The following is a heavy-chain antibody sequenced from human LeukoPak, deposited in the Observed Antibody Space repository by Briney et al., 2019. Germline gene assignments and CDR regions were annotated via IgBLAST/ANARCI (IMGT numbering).Heavy chain of an antibody. CDR3: ATIKRGNIFGYFDL. CDR2: MLDTVTT. D-gene: IGHD5-18*01. Sequence: SETLSLTCAVSGASVNTDYWSWIRQPPGEGLEWIGYMLDTVTTKGNPSLKSRFTLSADTSKNQFSLRLTSVTAADTAVYYCATIKRGNIFGYFDLWGQGIPVTVSS. CDR1: GASVNTDY. J-gene: IGHJ4*02. V-gene: IGHV4-59*02.